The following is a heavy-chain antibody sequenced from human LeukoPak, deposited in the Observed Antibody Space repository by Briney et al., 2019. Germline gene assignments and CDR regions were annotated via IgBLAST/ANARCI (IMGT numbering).Heavy chain of an antibody. D-gene: IGHD3-10*01. Sequence: NPSETLSLTCTVSGGSISSSSYYWSRIRQPPGKGLEWIGYIYYSGSTNYNPSLKSRVTISVDTSKNQFSLKLSSVTAADTAVYYCARLQPSITMVRGVISYYYYMDVWGKGTTVTISS. CDR3: ARLQPSITMVRGVISYYYYMDV. J-gene: IGHJ6*03. CDR2: IYYSGST. V-gene: IGHV4-61*01. CDR1: GGSISSSSYY.